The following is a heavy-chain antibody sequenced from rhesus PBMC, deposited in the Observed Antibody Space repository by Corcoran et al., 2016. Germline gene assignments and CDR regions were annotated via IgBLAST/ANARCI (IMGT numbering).Heavy chain of an antibody. V-gene: IGHV4-127*01. CDR1: GYSISSGYG. CDR2: IGGRSGTP. CDR3: ARLDSGSYPFDY. Sequence: QVQLQESGPGLVKPSETLSLTCAVSGYSISSGYGWSWIRQPPGKGLEWVGYIGGRSGTPNTNPSLKSRVTISKDTAKNQFSLKLSSVTAADTAVYYGARLDSGSYPFDYWGQGVLVTVSS. D-gene: IGHD1-44*02. J-gene: IGHJ4*01.